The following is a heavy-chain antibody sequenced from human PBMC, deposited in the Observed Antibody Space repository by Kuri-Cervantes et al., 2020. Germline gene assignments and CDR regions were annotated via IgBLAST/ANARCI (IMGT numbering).Heavy chain of an antibody. J-gene: IGHJ4*02. CDR1: GFTVSSNY. V-gene: IGHV3-11*01. Sequence: GESLKISCAASGFTVSSNYMSWVRQAPGKGLEWVSYISSSGSTIYYADSVKGRFTISRDNAKNSLYLQMNSLRAEDTAVYYCARDRVGSSWHQSQGYWGQGTLVTVSS. CDR2: ISSSGSTI. D-gene: IGHD6-13*01. CDR3: ARDRVGSSWHQSQGY.